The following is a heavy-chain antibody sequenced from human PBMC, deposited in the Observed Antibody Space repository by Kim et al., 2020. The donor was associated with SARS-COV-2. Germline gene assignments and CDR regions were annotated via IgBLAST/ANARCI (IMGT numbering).Heavy chain of an antibody. CDR1: GFTFSSYG. Sequence: GGSLRLSCAASGFTFSSYGMHWVRQAPGKGLEWVAVISYDGSNKYYADSVKGRFTISRDNSKNTLYLQMNSLRAEDTAVYYCATPRGYYGSGSYYNAQLDXXGPXTLVTVSS. D-gene: IGHD3-10*01. CDR2: ISYDGSNK. J-gene: IGHJ4*02. V-gene: IGHV3-30*03. CDR3: ATPRGYYGSGSYYNAQLDX.